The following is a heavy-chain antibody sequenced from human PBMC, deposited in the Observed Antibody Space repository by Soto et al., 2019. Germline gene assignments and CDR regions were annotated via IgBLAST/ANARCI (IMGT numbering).Heavy chain of an antibody. CDR3: TTDSYSTMVVARFDY. Sequence: GGSLRLSCAASVFTFSNACMNLVRQAPKKGIEWVGRIISKIEGGTTDFAAPVKGRFAISRDDSQNMVYLQMTSLKIEDTAVYFCTTDSYSTMVVARFDYWGHGTLVTVSS. CDR2: IISKIEGGTT. CDR1: VFTFSNAC. D-gene: IGHD3-22*01. V-gene: IGHV3-15*07. J-gene: IGHJ4*01.